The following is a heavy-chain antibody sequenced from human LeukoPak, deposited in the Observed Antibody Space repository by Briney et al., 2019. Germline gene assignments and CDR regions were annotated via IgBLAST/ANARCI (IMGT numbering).Heavy chain of an antibody. CDR3: ARDYRVSLSDTSPDDAFDV. Sequence: SETLSLTCTVSGGSISRSSYYWGWIRQTPGMGLEWIGSVSYSGNTDYNPSLKSRVTISVDTSKNLFSLRLTSVTAADTAVYYCARDYRVSLSDTSPDDAFDVWGQGTVVTDSS. J-gene: IGHJ3*01. D-gene: IGHD3-16*02. V-gene: IGHV4-39*07. CDR2: VSYSGNT. CDR1: GGSISRSSYY.